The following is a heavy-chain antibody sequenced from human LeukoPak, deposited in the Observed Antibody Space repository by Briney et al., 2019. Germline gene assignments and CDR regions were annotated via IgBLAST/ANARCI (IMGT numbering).Heavy chain of an antibody. Sequence: GASVKLSCNASGYTFTIYYIHWVRQPPGQGLESMGCINPNTSDTDYTQKFKDRGTMTRDTSNTTVYMQLGRLTSNGTAVYYCAKILPAEPDDAFDIWGRGAMVIVSS. CDR1: GYTFTIYY. D-gene: IGHD6-13*01. CDR3: AKILPAEPDDAFDI. V-gene: IGHV1-2*02. CDR2: INPNTSDT. J-gene: IGHJ3*02.